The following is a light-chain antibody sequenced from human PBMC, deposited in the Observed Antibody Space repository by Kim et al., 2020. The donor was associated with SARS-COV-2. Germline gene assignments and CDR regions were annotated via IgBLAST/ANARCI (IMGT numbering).Light chain of an antibody. CDR1: SSDVGSYNY. CDR2: AVS. V-gene: IGLV2-14*03. CDR3: SSYTRSSTNYV. Sequence: SITRACTGTSSDVGSYNYVSWYQQHPGKAPKLMIYAVSNRPSGVSNRFSGSKSGNTASLTISGLQAEDEADYYCSSYTRSSTNYVFGTGTKVTVL. J-gene: IGLJ1*01.